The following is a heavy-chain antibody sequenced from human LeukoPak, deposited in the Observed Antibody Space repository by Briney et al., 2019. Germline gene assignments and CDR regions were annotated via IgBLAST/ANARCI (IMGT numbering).Heavy chain of an antibody. CDR2: IYHSGST. CDR1: GGSISSGGYY. V-gene: IGHV4-30-2*01. CDR3: ARAFRGIDY. Sequence: PSQTLSLTCTVSGGSISSGGYYWSWIRQPPGKGLEWIGYIYHSGSTYYNPSLKSRVTVSVDTSKNQFSLNLSSVTAADTAVYYCARAFRGIDYWGLGTLVTVSS. J-gene: IGHJ4*02. D-gene: IGHD3-16*01.